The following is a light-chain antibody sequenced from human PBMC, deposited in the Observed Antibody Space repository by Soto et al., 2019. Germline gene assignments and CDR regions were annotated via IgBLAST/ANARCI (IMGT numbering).Light chain of an antibody. CDR3: QQYNNWPRAT. V-gene: IGKV3-15*01. CDR1: QSISSN. Sequence: EIVMPQSPSTLSVSPWGRAALSCRASQSISSNLAWYQQKPGQAPRLLMFRTSSRATGFPARFSGSGSGTEFNLTISSLQSEDFGVYYCQQYNNWPRATFGGGTKVDIK. CDR2: RTS. J-gene: IGKJ4*01.